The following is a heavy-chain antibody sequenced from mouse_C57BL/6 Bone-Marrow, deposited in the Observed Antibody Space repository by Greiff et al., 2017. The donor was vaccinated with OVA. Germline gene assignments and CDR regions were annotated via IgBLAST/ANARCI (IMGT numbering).Heavy chain of an antibody. Sequence: DVKLVESGGGLVQPGESLKLSCESNEYEFPSHDMSWVRKTPEKRLELVAAISSDGGSTYYPDTMERRFIISRDNTKKTLYLQMSSLRSEDTALYYCARGSSYYWYFDVWGTGTTVTVSS. J-gene: IGHJ1*03. V-gene: IGHV5-2*01. CDR3: ARGSSYYWYFDV. CDR2: ISSDGGST. CDR1: EYEFPSHD. D-gene: IGHD1-1*01.